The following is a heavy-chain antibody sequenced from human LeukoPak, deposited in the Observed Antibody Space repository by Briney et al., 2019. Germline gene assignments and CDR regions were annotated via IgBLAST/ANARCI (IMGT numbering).Heavy chain of an antibody. Sequence: PGGSPRLSCVTSGFMFSNYAMSWVRQAPQKGLEWVSIISGSGERTYYADSVKGRFAVSRDNSKNTLYLQMMSLRAEDTAVYYCVSQSYSGSDNFYFHYWGQGTLVTVSS. V-gene: IGHV3-23*01. CDR1: GFMFSNYA. D-gene: IGHD1-26*01. CDR3: VSQSYSGSDNFYFHY. CDR2: ISGSGERT. J-gene: IGHJ4*02.